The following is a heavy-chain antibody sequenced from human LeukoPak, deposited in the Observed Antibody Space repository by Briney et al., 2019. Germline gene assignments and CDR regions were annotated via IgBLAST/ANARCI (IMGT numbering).Heavy chain of an antibody. CDR1: GYSISSGYY. CDR2: IYHSGST. D-gene: IGHD3-22*01. V-gene: IGHV4-38-2*02. CDR3: ARQTTSGYLDY. J-gene: IGHJ4*02. Sequence: SETLSLTCTVSGYSISSGYYWGWIRQPPGKGLEWIGSIYHSGSTYYNPSLKSRVTISVDTSKNQFSLNLNSVTAADTAVYYCARQTTSGYLDYWGQGTLVTVS.